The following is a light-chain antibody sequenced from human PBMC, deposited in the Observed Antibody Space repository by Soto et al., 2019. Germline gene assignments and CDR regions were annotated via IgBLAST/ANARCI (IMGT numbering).Light chain of an antibody. V-gene: IGLV2-14*01. CDR2: EVS. J-gene: IGLJ1*01. CDR3: SSYTSSTSYV. CDR1: SSDVGAYNY. Sequence: QSALTQPASVSGSPGQSITISCTGTSSDVGAYNYVSWYQQHPGKAPKLMIYEVSNRPSGVSNRFSGSKSGNTASLTISGLQAEDEAGYYCSSYTSSTSYVFGTGTKITVL.